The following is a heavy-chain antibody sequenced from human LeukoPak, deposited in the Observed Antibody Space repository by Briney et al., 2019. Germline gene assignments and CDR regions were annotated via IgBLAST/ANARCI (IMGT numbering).Heavy chain of an antibody. D-gene: IGHD5-24*01. CDR3: ASAGGRWLQLFTFGDAFDI. V-gene: IGHV3-53*01. J-gene: IGHJ3*02. CDR2: IYSGGST. CDR1: GFTVSSNY. Sequence: PGGSLRLSCAASGFTVSSNYMSWVRQAPGKGLEWVSVIYSGGSTYYADSVKGRFTISRDNSKNTLYPQMNSLRAEDTAVYYCASAGGRWLQLFTFGDAFDIWGQGTMVTVSS.